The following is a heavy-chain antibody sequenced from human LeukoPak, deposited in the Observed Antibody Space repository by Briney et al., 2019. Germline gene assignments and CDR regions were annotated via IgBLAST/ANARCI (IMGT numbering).Heavy chain of an antibody. D-gene: IGHD6-19*01. V-gene: IGHV3-23*01. CDR2: ISGSGGST. J-gene: IGHJ4*02. CDR1: GFTFSSYA. CDR3: AKAPSPVSGWFYYFDY. Sequence: GGSLRLSCAASGFTFSSYAMSWVRQAPGKGLEWVSAISGSGGSTYYADSVKGWFTISRDNSKNTLYLQMNSLRAEDTAVYYCAKAPSPVSGWFYYFDYWGQGTLVTVSS.